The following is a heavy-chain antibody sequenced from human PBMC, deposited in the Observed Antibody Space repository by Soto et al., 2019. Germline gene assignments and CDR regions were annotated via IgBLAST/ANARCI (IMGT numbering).Heavy chain of an antibody. D-gene: IGHD2-15*01. V-gene: IGHV3-53*01. CDR3: ARGTDYGGSSGYLKH. CDR2: IYSGGST. Sequence: PGGSLRLSCAASGFTVSSNYMSWVRQAPGKGLEWVSVIYSGGSTYYADSVKGRFTISRDNSKNTLYLQMNSLRAEDTAVYYCARGTDYGGSSGYLKHCGQGTRVTVSS. CDR1: GFTVSSNY. J-gene: IGHJ1*01.